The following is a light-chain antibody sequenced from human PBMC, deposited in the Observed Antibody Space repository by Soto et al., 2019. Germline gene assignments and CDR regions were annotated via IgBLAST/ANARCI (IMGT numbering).Light chain of an antibody. Sequence: PGEGATLSCRASQSVSSTYLAWYQQKPGQAPRLLIYGASSRATGVPDRFSGRGSGTDFTLTISRLQPEDFAVYYCQQYGGSPITFGQGTRLEIK. V-gene: IGKV3-20*01. J-gene: IGKJ5*01. CDR1: QSVSSTY. CDR3: QQYGGSPIT. CDR2: GAS.